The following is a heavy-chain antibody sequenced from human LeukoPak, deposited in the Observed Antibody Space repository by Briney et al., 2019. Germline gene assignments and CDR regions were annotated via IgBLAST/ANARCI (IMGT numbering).Heavy chain of an antibody. CDR2: INPTGGST. J-gene: IGHJ6*03. Sequence: ASVKVSCKASGYTFTSYYMHWVRQAPGQGLEWMGLINPTGGSTGYTQKFQGRVTITADESTSTAYMELSSLRSEDTAVYYCARAGFYGDHTNYYYYMDVWGKGTTVTISS. D-gene: IGHD4-17*01. V-gene: IGHV1-46*01. CDR3: ARAGFYGDHTNYYYYMDV. CDR1: GYTFTSYY.